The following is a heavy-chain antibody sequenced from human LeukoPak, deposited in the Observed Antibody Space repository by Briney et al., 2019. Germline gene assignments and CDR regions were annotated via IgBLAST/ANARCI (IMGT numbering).Heavy chain of an antibody. CDR1: RLTFTYW. D-gene: IGHD3-16*01. J-gene: IGHJ1*01. V-gene: IGHV3-7*01. CDR3: ARGFSDNFWGGRF. Sequence: GGSLRLSCAASRLTFTYWMSWVRQAPGKGLEWVANIKQDGGEKYYVDSVKGRFTIFRDNAKKSLYLQMNSLRAEDTAVCYCARGFSDNFWGGRFWGQGTLVTASS. CDR2: IKQDGGEK.